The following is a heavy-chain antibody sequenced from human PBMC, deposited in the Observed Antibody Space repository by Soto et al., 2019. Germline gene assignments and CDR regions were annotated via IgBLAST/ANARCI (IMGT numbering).Heavy chain of an antibody. CDR1: GASVSSTYW. J-gene: IGHJ4*01. CDR2: INHRGSA. Sequence: SETLSLTCAVSGASVSSTYWWSWVRQPPGKGPEWIGEINHRGSANYNPSLKSRVTMSLDVSKSQFSLRLTSVTAADTAVYFCARYNAASGTYYFD. CDR3: ARYNAASGTYYFD. D-gene: IGHD6-13*01. V-gene: IGHV4-4*02.